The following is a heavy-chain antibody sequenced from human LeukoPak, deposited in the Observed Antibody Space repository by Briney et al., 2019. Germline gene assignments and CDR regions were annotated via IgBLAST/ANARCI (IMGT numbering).Heavy chain of an antibody. V-gene: IGHV3-64*01. CDR1: GFTFSNYA. Sequence: PGGSLRLSCAASGFTFSNYAMFWVRQAPGKGLESVSGITSNGGNTYYANSVKGRFTVSRDNSKNTLYLQMGSLRTEDMAVYFCASYSTSWYRWGQGTLVTVSS. J-gene: IGHJ4*02. CDR3: ASYSTSWYR. CDR2: ITSNGGNT. D-gene: IGHD6-13*01.